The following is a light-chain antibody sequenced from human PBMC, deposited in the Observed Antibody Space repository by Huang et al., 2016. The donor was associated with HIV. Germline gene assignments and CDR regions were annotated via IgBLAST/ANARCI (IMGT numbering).Light chain of an antibody. Sequence: DIQMTQSPSSLSASVGDIVTITCRVSQDIRGSLAWYQQKPGKAPELLLSDASKLETGVPSRFRGGGSGMFYSLAISSLQSEDFATYYCQQYYGTSWTFGQGTRV. CDR3: QQYYGTSWT. V-gene: IGKV1-NL1*01. CDR1: QDIRGS. CDR2: DAS. J-gene: IGKJ1*01.